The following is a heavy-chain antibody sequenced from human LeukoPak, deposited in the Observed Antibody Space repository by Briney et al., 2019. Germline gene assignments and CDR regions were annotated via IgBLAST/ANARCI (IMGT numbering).Heavy chain of an antibody. Sequence: GGSLRLSCAASGFTFSSYAMTWVRQAPGKGLEWVSVIHNDGSTYYADSVKGRFTISRDNSKNTLYLQMNSLRVEDTAVYYCAALARDYWGQGTLVTVSS. J-gene: IGHJ4*02. CDR3: AALARDY. V-gene: IGHV3-23*03. D-gene: IGHD3-3*02. CDR1: GFTFSSYA. CDR2: IHNDGST.